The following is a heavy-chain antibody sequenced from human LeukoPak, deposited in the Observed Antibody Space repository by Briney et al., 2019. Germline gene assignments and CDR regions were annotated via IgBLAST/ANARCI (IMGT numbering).Heavy chain of an antibody. Sequence: GGSLRLSCAASGFTFSSYSMNWVRQAPGKGLEWVSSISSSSSYIYYADSVKGRFTISRDNAKNSLYLQMNSLRAEDTAVYYCARCHTTVTPFDYWAQGPLVTVSS. J-gene: IGHJ4*02. CDR2: ISSSSSYI. D-gene: IGHD4-17*01. V-gene: IGHV3-21*01. CDR3: ARCHTTVTPFDY. CDR1: GFTFSSYS.